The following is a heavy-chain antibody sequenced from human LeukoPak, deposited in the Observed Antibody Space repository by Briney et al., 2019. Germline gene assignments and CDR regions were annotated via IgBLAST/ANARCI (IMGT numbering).Heavy chain of an antibody. CDR3: ATQQGGNPAY. V-gene: IGHV3-15*07. D-gene: IGHD1-14*01. Sequence: GGSLRLSCAASGFTFSNAYMNWVRQAPGKGLEWVGRIKPKTDGETTEYAAPVKDRFSISRYDSKSMLYLQVNSLRAEDTAVYYCATQQGGNPAYWGQGTLVTVSS. CDR1: GFTFSNAY. CDR2: IKPKTDGETT. J-gene: IGHJ4*02.